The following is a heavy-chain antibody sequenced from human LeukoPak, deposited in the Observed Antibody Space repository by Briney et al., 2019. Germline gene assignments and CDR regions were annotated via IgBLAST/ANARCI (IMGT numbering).Heavy chain of an antibody. CDR2: IWYDGSNK. J-gene: IGHJ4*02. D-gene: IGHD2-2*02. CDR3: AKSRSGSTSCYNY. V-gene: IGHV3-33*06. CDR1: GFTFSSYG. Sequence: GRSLRLSCAASGFTFSSYGMHWVRQAPGKGLEWVAVIWYDGSNKYYADSVKGRFTISRDNSKNTLYLQMNSLRAEDTALYYCAKSRSGSTSCYNYWGQGTLVTVSS.